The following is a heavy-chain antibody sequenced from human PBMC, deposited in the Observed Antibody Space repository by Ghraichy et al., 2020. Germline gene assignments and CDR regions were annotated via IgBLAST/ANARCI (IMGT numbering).Heavy chain of an antibody. CDR2: IYYSGSA. D-gene: IGHD1-20*01. CDR3: ASGLTGTSPGLDY. J-gene: IGHJ4*02. CDR1: GGSISSGGYY. V-gene: IGHV4-31*03. Sequence: SETLSLTCTVSGGSISSGGYYWSWVRQHPGKGLECIGYIYYSGSAYYNSSLKSRVTISVDTSKNQFSLKLTSVTAADTAVYYCASGLTGTSPGLDYWGQGTLVTVSS.